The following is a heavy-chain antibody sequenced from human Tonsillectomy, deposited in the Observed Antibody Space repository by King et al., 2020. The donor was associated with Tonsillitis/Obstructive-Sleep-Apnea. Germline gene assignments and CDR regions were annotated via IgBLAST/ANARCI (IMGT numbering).Heavy chain of an antibody. CDR3: ARQSDLCDGMDV. J-gene: IGHJ6*02. D-gene: IGHD2-2*01. CDR2: IIPILDMA. CDR1: GGTFSSYI. Sequence: QLVQSGAEVKKPGSSVKVSCEASGGTFSSYILSWVRQAPGQGLEWMGGIIPILDMAHYAQNFQGRVTINADKSTSTAYMELTSLRSEDTAVYFCARQSDLCDGMDVWGQGTAVTVSS. V-gene: IGHV1-69*10.